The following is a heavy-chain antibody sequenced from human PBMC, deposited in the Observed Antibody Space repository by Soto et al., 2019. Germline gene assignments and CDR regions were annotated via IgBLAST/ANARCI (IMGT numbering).Heavy chain of an antibody. Sequence: PGGSLRLSCAASGFTFSSYWMSWVRQAPGKGLEWVANIKQDGSEKYYVDSVKGRFTISRDNAKNSLYLQMNSLRAEGTAVYYCARPRTGTTSGYFDYWGQGTLVTVSS. D-gene: IGHD1-7*01. J-gene: IGHJ4*02. V-gene: IGHV3-7*03. CDR3: ARPRTGTTSGYFDY. CDR1: GFTFSSYW. CDR2: IKQDGSEK.